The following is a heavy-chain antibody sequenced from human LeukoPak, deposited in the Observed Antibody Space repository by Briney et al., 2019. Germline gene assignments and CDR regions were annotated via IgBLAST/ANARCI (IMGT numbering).Heavy chain of an antibody. V-gene: IGHV3-30*18. CDR3: AKDLGGGSGCYDL. CDR1: GFTFSSYG. CDR2: ISYDGSNK. J-gene: IGHJ2*01. Sequence: GGSLRLSCAASGFTFSSYGMHWVRQAPGKGLEWAAIISYDGSNKYYADSVQGRFTISRDNSKNTLYLQMNSLRAEDTAVYYCAKDLGGGSGCYDLWGRGTLSLSPQ. D-gene: IGHD6-19*01.